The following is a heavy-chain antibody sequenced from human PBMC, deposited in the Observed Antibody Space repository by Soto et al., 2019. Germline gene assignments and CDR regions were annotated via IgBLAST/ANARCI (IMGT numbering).Heavy chain of an antibody. CDR3: AKGWQVRGGQFDY. CDR2: ISSSGGIT. Sequence: EVQLLESGGTLVQPGGSLRLSCAASGFTFSNYVMSWVRQAPGKGLEWVSGISSSGGITYYADSVQGRFTISRDNSENMLFLQMDSLRSEDTAIYYCAKGWQVRGGQFDYWGQGTLVTVSS. CDR1: GFTFSNYV. V-gene: IGHV3-23*01. J-gene: IGHJ4*02. D-gene: IGHD6-19*01.